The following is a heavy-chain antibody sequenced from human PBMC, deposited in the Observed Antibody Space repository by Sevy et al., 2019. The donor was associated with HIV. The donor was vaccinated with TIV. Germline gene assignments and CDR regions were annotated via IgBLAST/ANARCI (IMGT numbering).Heavy chain of an antibody. CDR1: GGSFSGYY. CDR2: INHSGST. V-gene: IGHV4-34*01. J-gene: IGHJ3*02. Sequence: SETLSLTCAVYGGSFSGYYWSWIRQPPGKGLEWIGEINHSGSTNYNPSLKSRVTISGVTSKNQFSLKLSSVTAADTAVYYCARHCSSTSCSHAFDIWGQGTMVTVSS. D-gene: IGHD2-2*01. CDR3: ARHCSSTSCSHAFDI.